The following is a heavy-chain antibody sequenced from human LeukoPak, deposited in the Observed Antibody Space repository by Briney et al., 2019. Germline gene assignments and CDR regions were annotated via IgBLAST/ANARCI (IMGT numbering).Heavy chain of an antibody. V-gene: IGHV3-23*01. CDR1: GFTFSSYS. Sequence: GGSLRLSCAASGFTFSSYSMTWVRQVPGKGLEWISTIFNNGANAFYADSVRGRFTISRDNSKNTLYLQMSSLRAEDTAIYYCAKEIHEVYYYGPDVWGQGTTVTVSS. CDR2: IFNNGANA. J-gene: IGHJ6*02. CDR3: AKEIHEVYYYGPDV. D-gene: IGHD5-18*01.